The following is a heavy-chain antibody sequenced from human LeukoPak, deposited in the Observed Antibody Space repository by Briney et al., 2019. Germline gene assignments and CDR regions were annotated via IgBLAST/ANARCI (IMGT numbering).Heavy chain of an antibody. J-gene: IGHJ4*02. D-gene: IGHD6-25*01. CDR2: IYYSGST. V-gene: IGHV4-59*01. Sequence: PSDTLSLTYTVSGGYISNYYLNWIRQPPPKGLEWVGHIYYSGSTSYNPSLKSLVTIAVDTSKNQSSLRLNSVTAADSAVYYCARDPGRRGSGLDWGQASLVTVS. CDR3: ARDPGRRGSGLD. CDR1: GGYISNYY.